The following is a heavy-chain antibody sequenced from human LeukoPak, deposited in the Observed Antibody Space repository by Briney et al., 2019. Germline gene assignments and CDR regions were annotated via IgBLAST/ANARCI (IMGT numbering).Heavy chain of an antibody. CDR1: GGSFSVYY. Sequence: SDTLSLTCAVYGGSFSVYYGIWIRQPPGKGREGIGEIHHSGSTNYTPSLKRRVTISVDTSKNQFSLKLSSVTAADTAVYYCARGAYGGNSVDYWGQGTLVTVSS. J-gene: IGHJ4*02. CDR3: ARGAYGGNSVDY. V-gene: IGHV4-34*01. D-gene: IGHD4-23*01. CDR2: IHHSGST.